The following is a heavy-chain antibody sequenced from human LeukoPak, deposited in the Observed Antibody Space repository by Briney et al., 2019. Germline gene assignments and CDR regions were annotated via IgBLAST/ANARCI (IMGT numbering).Heavy chain of an antibody. D-gene: IGHD5-12*01. V-gene: IGHV1-69*13. CDR1: GGTFSSYA. CDR3: AYGYSGYDYGYY. Sequence: SVRVSCKASGGTFSSYAISWVRQAPGQGLEWMGGIIPIFGTANYAQKFQGRVTITADESTSTAYMELSSLRSEDTAVYYCAYGYSGYDYGYYWGQGTLVTVSS. CDR2: IIPIFGTA. J-gene: IGHJ4*02.